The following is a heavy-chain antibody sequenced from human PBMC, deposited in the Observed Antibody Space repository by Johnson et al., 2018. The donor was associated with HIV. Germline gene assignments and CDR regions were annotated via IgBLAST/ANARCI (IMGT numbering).Heavy chain of an antibody. V-gene: IGHV3-30-3*01. CDR1: RFTFSSYA. CDR2: ISYAGSNK. J-gene: IGHJ3*02. CDR3: ARDRGLWERNGAGAFDI. D-gene: IGHD1-26*01. Sequence: SRFTFSSYAMQWVRQAPGKGLEWVVVISYAGSNKSYADSVKGRFTISRDNAKNSLYLQMNSLRAEDTAVYYCARDRGLWERNGAGAFDIWGQGTKVTVSS.